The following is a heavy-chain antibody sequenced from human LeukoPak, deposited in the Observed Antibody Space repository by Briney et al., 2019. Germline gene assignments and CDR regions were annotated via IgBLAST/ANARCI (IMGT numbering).Heavy chain of an antibody. CDR3: ARGAHYHDSSQGYDY. D-gene: IGHD3-22*01. CDR1: GYTFTGYY. CDR2: INTNSGGT. Sequence: VASVKVSCKASGYTFTGYYMHWVRQAPGQGLEWMGWINTNSGGTNYAQKFHGRVTMTRDTSISTAYMELRRLRSDDTAVYYCARGAHYHDSSQGYDYWGQGTLVTVSS. V-gene: IGHV1-2*02. J-gene: IGHJ4*02.